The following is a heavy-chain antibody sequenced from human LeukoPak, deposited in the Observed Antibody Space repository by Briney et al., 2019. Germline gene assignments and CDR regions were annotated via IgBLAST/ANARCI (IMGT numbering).Heavy chain of an antibody. D-gene: IGHD2-15*01. J-gene: IGHJ3*02. CDR1: GFSLTTSGVG. CDR3: AQFKRWTDAFDI. Sequence: SGPTLVNPTQTLTLTCTFSGFSLTTSGVGLGWIRQPPGKALEWLALIYWDDGKRYSPSLKSRLTITKDTSKNQVVLTMTNMDPVDTATYYCAQFKRWTDAFDIWGQGTMVTVSS. V-gene: IGHV2-5*02. CDR2: IYWDDGK.